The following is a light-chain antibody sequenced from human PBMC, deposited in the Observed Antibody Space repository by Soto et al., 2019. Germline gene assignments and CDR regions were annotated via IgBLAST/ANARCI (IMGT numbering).Light chain of an antibody. CDR2: DAS. CDR3: QQLFDSPIT. Sequence: EIQITQSTSSLSASVGDRVTITCQASQNINNYLNWYQQKPGRAPKLLIYDASNLEAGVPSRFSATVSGTEFSLSITSLQPEDFATYYCQQLFDSPITFGQGTRLEIK. J-gene: IGKJ5*01. CDR1: QNINNY. V-gene: IGKV1-33*01.